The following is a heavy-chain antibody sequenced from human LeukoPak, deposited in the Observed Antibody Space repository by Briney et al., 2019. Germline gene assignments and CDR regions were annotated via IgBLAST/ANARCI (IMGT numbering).Heavy chain of an antibody. Sequence: GGSLRLSCATSGFTVDDYAMHWVRQDPGKCLEWVSGISWNSGSIGYADSVKGRFTISRDNAKNSLYLQMNSLRAEDTALYYCAKDTGLWFGELFSYFDYWGQGTLVTVSS. D-gene: IGHD3-10*01. CDR3: AKDTGLWFGELFSYFDY. CDR1: GFTVDDYA. CDR2: ISWNSGSI. J-gene: IGHJ4*02. V-gene: IGHV3-9*01.